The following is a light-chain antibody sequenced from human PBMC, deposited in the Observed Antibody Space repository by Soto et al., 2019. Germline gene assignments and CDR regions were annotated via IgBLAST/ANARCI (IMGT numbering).Light chain of an antibody. CDR1: SSDVGSYNL. CDR3: CSYGGSSTFV. J-gene: IGLJ1*01. Sequence: QSALTQPASVSGSPGQSITISCTGTSSDVGSYNLVSWYQQHPGKAPKIMIYEGSKRPSGVSNRFSGSKSGNTASLTISGLQAEDEADYCCCSYGGSSTFVFGTGTKLTVL. CDR2: EGS. V-gene: IGLV2-23*01.